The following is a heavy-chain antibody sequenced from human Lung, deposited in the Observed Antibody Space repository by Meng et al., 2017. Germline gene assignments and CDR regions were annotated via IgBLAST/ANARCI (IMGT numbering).Heavy chain of an antibody. D-gene: IGHD4-11*01. J-gene: IGHJ4*02. Sequence: QVTQQQWGAGLLKPSETLSLTCVVSGGSFSDYYWSWIRQPPGKGLEWIGEINHSGSTNYNPSLESRATISVDTSQNNLSLKLSSVTAADSAVYYCARGPTTMAHDFDYWGQGTLVTVSS. CDR2: INHSGST. CDR1: GGSFSDYY. V-gene: IGHV4-34*01. CDR3: ARGPTTMAHDFDY.